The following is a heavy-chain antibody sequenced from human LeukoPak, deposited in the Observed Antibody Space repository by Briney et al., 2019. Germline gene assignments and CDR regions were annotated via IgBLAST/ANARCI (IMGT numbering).Heavy chain of an antibody. CDR2: INHSGST. Sequence: PGGSLRLSCAASGFTFSSYAMSWIRQPPGKGLEWIGEINHSGSTNYNPSLKSRVTISVDTSKNQFSLKLSSVTAADTAVYYCARGHRYGDYADWFDPWGQGTLVTVSS. V-gene: IGHV4-34*01. J-gene: IGHJ5*02. CDR1: GFTFSSYA. D-gene: IGHD4-17*01. CDR3: ARGHRYGDYADWFDP.